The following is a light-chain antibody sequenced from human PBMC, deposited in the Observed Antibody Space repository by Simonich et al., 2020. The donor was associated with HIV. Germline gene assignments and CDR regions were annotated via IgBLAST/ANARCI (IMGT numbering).Light chain of an antibody. V-gene: IGKV1-13*02. J-gene: IGKJ2*01. Sequence: AIQLTQSPSSLSASVGDRVTINCRASQGISSALAWYQQKPGKAPKLLIYDASNLESGVPSRFSGSGSGTDFTLTISSLQPEDFATYYCEQFNTHPYTFGLGTKLGIK. CDR3: EQFNTHPYT. CDR1: QGISSA. CDR2: DAS.